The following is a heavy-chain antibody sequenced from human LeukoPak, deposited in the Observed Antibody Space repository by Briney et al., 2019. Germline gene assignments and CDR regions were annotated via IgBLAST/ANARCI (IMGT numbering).Heavy chain of an antibody. D-gene: IGHD2-21*02. V-gene: IGHV3-30*03. CDR1: GFPFSSYW. J-gene: IGHJ4*02. Sequence: GGSLRLSCVASGFPFSSYWMTWVRQAPGKGLEWVAVISYDGSNKYYADSVKGRFTISRDNSKNTLYLQMNSLRAEDTAVYYCARGPPYIVVVTPIGFFHYWGQGTLVTVSS. CDR3: ARGPPYIVVVTPIGFFHY. CDR2: ISYDGSNK.